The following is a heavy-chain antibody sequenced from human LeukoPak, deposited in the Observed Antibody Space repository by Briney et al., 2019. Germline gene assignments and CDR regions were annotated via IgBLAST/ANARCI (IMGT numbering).Heavy chain of an antibody. V-gene: IGHV1-24*01. CDR2: FDPEDGET. Sequence: ASVKVSCKVSGDTLTELSMHWVRQAPGKGLEWMGCFDPEDGETIYAQKFQGRVTMTEDTSTDTAYMELSSLRSEDTAVYYCATALIPYSSGWSSVRDYWGQGTLVTVSS. CDR1: GDTLTELS. CDR3: ATALIPYSSGWSSVRDY. J-gene: IGHJ4*02. D-gene: IGHD6-19*01.